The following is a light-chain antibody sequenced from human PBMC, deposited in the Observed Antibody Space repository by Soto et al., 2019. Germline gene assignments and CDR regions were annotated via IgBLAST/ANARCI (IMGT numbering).Light chain of an antibody. V-gene: IGKV1-9*01. J-gene: IGKJ4*01. CDR3: QQLNSYPLT. CDR2: AAS. CDR1: QGISSY. Sequence: DIQLTQSPSFLSASVGDRVTITCRASQGISSYLAWHQQKPRGAPKLLIYAASTLQSGVPSRFSGSGSGTEFTLTISSLQPEDFATYYCQQLNSYPLTFGGGTKVDIK.